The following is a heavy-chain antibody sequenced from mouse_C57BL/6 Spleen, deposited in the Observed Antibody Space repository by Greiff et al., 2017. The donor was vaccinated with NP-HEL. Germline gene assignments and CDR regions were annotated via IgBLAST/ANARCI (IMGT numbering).Heavy chain of an antibody. CDR3: ARPLYSNDAMDY. CDR2: IYPGSGKT. Sequence: VQLQQSGPELVKPGASVKISCKASGYSFTSYYIHWVKQRPGQGLEWIGWIYPGSGKTKYNEKFKGKATLTADTSSSTAYMQLSSLTSEDSAVYYCARPLYSNDAMDYWGQGTSVTVSS. CDR1: GYSFTSYY. V-gene: IGHV1-66*01. D-gene: IGHD2-5*01. J-gene: IGHJ4*01.